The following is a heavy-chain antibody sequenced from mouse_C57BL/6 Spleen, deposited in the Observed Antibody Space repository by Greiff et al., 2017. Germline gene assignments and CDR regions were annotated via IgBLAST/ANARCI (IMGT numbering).Heavy chain of an antibody. J-gene: IGHJ2*01. CDR3: ARGGNSGFDY. D-gene: IGHD2-1*01. CDR2: ISYDGSN. V-gene: IGHV3-6*01. Sequence: EVQLQQSGPGLVKPSQSLSLTCSVTGYSITSGYYWNWIRQFPGNKLEWMGYISYDGSNNYNPSLKNRISITRDTSKNQFFLKLNSVTTEDTATYYCARGGNSGFDYWGQGTTLTVSS. CDR1: GYSITSGYY.